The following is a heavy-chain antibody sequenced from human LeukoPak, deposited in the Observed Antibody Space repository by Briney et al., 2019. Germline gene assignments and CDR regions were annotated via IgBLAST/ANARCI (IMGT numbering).Heavy chain of an antibody. CDR2: IIPTFGTA. CDR1: GGTFSSYA. V-gene: IGHV1-69*13. Sequence: SVKVSCKASGGTFSSYAISWVRQAPGQGLEWMGGIIPTFGTANYAQKFQGRVTITADESTSTAYMELSSLRSEDTAVYYCARESSDYYDSSGYYPGRYYFDYWGQGTLVTVSS. D-gene: IGHD3-22*01. CDR3: ARESSDYYDSSGYYPGRYYFDY. J-gene: IGHJ4*02.